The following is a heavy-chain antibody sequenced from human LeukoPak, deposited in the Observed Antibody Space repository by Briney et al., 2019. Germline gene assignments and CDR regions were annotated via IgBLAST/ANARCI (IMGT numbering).Heavy chain of an antibody. V-gene: IGHV3-21*01. CDR3: AREKKGGSWARNGMDV. D-gene: IGHD6-13*01. CDR2: ISSSSSYI. CDR1: GFTFSSYS. Sequence: GGSLRLSCAASGFTFSSYSMNWVRQAPGKGLEWVSSISSSSSYIYYADSVEGRFTISRGNAKNSLYLQMNSLRAEDTAVYYCAREKKGGSWARNGMDVWGKGTTVTVSS. J-gene: IGHJ6*04.